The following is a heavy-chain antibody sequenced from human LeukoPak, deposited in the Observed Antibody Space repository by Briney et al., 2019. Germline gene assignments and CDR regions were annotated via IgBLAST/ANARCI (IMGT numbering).Heavy chain of an antibody. J-gene: IGHJ4*02. Sequence: RASETLSLTCTVSGGSISSYHWSWIRQPPGKGLEWIGYIYYSGSTNYNPSLKSRVTISVDTSKNQFSLKLSSVTAADTAVYYCARDSHYYDSSGYERRYFDYWGQGTLVTVSS. D-gene: IGHD3-22*01. CDR1: GGSISSYH. CDR2: IYYSGST. V-gene: IGHV4-59*01. CDR3: ARDSHYYDSSGYERRYFDY.